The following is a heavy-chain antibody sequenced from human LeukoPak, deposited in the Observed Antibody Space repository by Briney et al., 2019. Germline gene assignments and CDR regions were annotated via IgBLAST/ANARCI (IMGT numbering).Heavy chain of an antibody. CDR2: INPDGIKR. CDR1: GLTFSSSW. Sequence: GGSLRLSCAVSGLTFSSSWMDWVRQAPGKGLEWVASINPDGIKRYSADSVKGRFTISRDNSKNTLYLQMNSLRAEDTAVYYCARLSSFAFDIWGQGTMVTVSS. CDR3: ARLSSFAFDI. J-gene: IGHJ3*02. D-gene: IGHD3-16*02. V-gene: IGHV3-7*03.